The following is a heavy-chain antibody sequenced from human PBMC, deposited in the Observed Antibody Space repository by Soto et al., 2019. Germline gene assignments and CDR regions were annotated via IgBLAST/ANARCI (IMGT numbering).Heavy chain of an antibody. J-gene: IGHJ6*02. V-gene: IGHV1-3*01. CDR2: INAGNGNT. CDR1: GYTFTSYA. Sequence: QVQLVQSGAEVKKPGASVKVSCKASGYTFTSYALHWVRQAPGQRLEWMGWINAGNGNTKFSQNLKGRVTITRDTSASTAHMELSSLRSEDTSVYYCAAEYCSTFSCYGMDVWGQGTAVTVSS. D-gene: IGHD2-2*01. CDR3: AAEYCSTFSCYGMDV.